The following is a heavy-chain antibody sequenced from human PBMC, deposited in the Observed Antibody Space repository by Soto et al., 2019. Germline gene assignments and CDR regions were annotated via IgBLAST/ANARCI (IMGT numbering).Heavy chain of an antibody. CDR2: IYHTGET. CDR3: ASKGYRI. Sequence: SETLSLTCSVSGGYISGSDYYWGCIRQSPGKGLEWIGSIYHTGETYYKSSLRSRLTISVDTSKNQFYLHLRSLTAADTAVYYCASKGYRIWGQGTQVTVSS. CDR1: GGYISGSDYY. D-gene: IGHD3-16*02. V-gene: IGHV4-39*01. J-gene: IGHJ1*01.